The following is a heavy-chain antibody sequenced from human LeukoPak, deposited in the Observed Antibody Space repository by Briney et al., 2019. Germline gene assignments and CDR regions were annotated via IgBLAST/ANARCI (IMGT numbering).Heavy chain of an antibody. J-gene: IGHJ6*02. CDR2: INPNSGDI. D-gene: IGHD5-24*01. CDR1: GYTFTDYY. V-gene: IGHV1-2*02. Sequence: ASVKVSCKASGYTFTDYYMHWVRQAPGQGLEWMGWINPNSGDIKYAQKFQGRVTMSRDTSISTAYMELSRLRSDDTAVYYCAKVRQLGGAFYGMDVWGQGTTVTVSS. CDR3: AKVRQLGGAFYGMDV.